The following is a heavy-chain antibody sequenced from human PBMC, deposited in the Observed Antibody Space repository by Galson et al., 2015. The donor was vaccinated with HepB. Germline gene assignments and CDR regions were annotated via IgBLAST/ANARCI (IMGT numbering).Heavy chain of an antibody. CDR3: ARDATYYYGSGTYYPANFFDF. J-gene: IGHJ4*02. D-gene: IGHD3-10*01. CDR2: IYINGST. V-gene: IGHV4-4*07. CDR1: GGSIRSFY. Sequence: ETLSLTCTVSGGSIRSFYWNWIRQPAGKGLEWIGHIYINGSTNYDPSLKSRVTMSVDTSKNQFSLKLSSVTAADTAVYYCARDATYYYGSGTYYPANFFDFWGQGTLVTVSS.